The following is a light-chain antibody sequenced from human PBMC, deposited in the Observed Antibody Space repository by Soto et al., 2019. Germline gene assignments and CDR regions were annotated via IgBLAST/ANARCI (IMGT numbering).Light chain of an antibody. J-gene: IGLJ1*01. Sequence: QSALTQPASVSGSPGLSITISCTGTSSDVGGYNYVSWYQQHPGIAPKLLIYGVTNRPSGVSPRFSGSKSGNTASLTISGLQAEDEADYHCSSYTSASTLLYLFGTGTKLTVL. CDR1: SSDVGGYNY. V-gene: IGLV2-14*01. CDR3: SSYTSASTLLYL. CDR2: GVT.